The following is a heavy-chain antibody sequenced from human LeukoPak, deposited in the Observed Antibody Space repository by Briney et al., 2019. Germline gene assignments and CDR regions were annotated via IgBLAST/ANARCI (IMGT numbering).Heavy chain of an antibody. V-gene: IGHV1-69*04. CDR3: AAAGPPVPFDY. J-gene: IGHJ4*02. D-gene: IGHD6-13*01. CDR1: GGTFSSYA. Sequence: ASVKVSCKASGGTFSSYAISWVRQAPGQGLEWMGRIIPILGIANYAQKFQGRVTITADKSTSTAYMELSSLRSEDTAVYYCAAAGPPVPFDYWGQGTLVTVSS. CDR2: IIPILGIA.